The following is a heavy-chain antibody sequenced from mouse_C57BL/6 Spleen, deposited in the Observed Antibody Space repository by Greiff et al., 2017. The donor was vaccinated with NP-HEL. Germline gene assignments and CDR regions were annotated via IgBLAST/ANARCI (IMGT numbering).Heavy chain of an antibody. CDR3: AREARGGYFDV. Sequence: DVQLVESGGGLVKPGGSLKLSCAASGFTFSSYAMSWVRQTPEKRLEWVATISDGGSYTYYPDNVKGRFTISRDNAKNNLYLQMSHLKSEDTAMYYCAREARGGYFDVWGTGTTVTVSS. CDR2: ISDGGSYT. V-gene: IGHV5-4*01. J-gene: IGHJ1*03. CDR1: GFTFSSYA.